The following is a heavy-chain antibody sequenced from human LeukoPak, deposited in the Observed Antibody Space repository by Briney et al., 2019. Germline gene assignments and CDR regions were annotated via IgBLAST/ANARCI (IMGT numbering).Heavy chain of an antibody. V-gene: IGHV4-31*03. Sequence: SETLSLTCTVSVGFISSGGYYWSWIRQHPGKGLEWIGYIYYSGSTSYNPSLKSRVTTSVDTSKNQFSLKLSSVTAADTAVYYCARELWGLTHGFDYWGQGTLVTVSS. J-gene: IGHJ4*02. CDR3: ARELWGLTHGFDY. CDR1: VGFISSGGYY. CDR2: IYYSGST. D-gene: IGHD3-16*01.